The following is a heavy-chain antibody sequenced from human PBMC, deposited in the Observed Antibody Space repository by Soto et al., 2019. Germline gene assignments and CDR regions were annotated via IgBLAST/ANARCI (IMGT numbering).Heavy chain of an antibody. CDR1: GFTFSSYA. CDR3: AKDGRQWLAEAY. V-gene: IGHV3-23*01. Sequence: EVQLLESGGGLVQPGGSLRLSCAASGFTFSSYAMSWVREAPGEGLEWVSAISGSGGSTYYADSVKGRFTISRDNSKNALYLQMNSLRAEDTAVYYCAKDGRQWLAEAYWGHGTLVTVSS. D-gene: IGHD6-19*01. J-gene: IGHJ4*01. CDR2: ISGSGGST.